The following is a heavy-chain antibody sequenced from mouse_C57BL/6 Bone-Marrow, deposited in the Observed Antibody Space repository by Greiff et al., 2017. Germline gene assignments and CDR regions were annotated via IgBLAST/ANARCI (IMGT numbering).Heavy chain of an antibody. V-gene: IGHV1-69*01. D-gene: IGHD2-2*01. CDR3: AREGVTTNAMDY. J-gene: IGHJ4*01. CDR1: GYTFTSYW. CDR2: IDPSDSYT. Sequence: QVQLQQPGAELVMPGASVKLSCKASGYTFTSYWMHWVKQRPGQGLEWIGEIDPSDSYTNYNQKFKGKSTLTVDKSSSTAYMQLSSLTSEDSAVYYCAREGVTTNAMDYWGQGTSVTVSS.